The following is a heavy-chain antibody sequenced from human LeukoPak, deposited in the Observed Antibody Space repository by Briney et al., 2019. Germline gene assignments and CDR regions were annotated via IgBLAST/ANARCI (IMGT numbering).Heavy chain of an antibody. V-gene: IGHV1-69*01. CDR1: GGTFSSYA. CDR2: IIPIFGTA. CDR3: AKRNYDFWSGRQNWFDP. Sequence: SVKVSCKASGGTFSSYAISWVRQAPGQGLEWMGGIIPIFGTANYAQKFQGRVTITADESTSTAYMELSSLRSEDTAVYYCAKRNYDFWSGRQNWFDPWGQGTLVTVSS. J-gene: IGHJ5*02. D-gene: IGHD3-3*01.